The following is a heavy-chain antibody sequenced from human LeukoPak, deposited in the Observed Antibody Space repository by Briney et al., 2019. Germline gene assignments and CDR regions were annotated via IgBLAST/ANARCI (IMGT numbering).Heavy chain of an antibody. D-gene: IGHD3-22*01. CDR1: GFTFSRHW. V-gene: IGHV3-7*03. CDR3: AKGSVPYYYDSSGYPDY. CDR2: IKQDGSEK. Sequence: GGSLRLSCAASGFTFSRHWMSWVRQAPGKGLEWLAKIKQDGSEKYYVDSVKGRFTISRDNAKNSLSLQMNSLRAEDTAVYYCAKGSVPYYYDSSGYPDYWGQGTLVTVSS. J-gene: IGHJ4*02.